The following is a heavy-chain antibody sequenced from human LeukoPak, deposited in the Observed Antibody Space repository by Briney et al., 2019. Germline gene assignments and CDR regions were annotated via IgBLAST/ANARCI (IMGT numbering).Heavy chain of an antibody. CDR2: ISYDGSNK. CDR1: GFTVSSNY. V-gene: IGHV3-30*18. CDR3: AKDLFHGLGAFDI. J-gene: IGHJ3*02. D-gene: IGHD1-26*01. Sequence: GGSLRLSCAASGFTVSSNYMSWVRQAPGKGLEWVAVISYDGSNKYYADSVKGRFTISRDNSKNTLYLQMNSLRAEDTAVYYCAKDLFHGLGAFDIWGQGTMATASS.